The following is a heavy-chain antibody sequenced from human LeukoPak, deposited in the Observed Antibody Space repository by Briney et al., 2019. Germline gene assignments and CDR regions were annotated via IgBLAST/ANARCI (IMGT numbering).Heavy chain of an antibody. V-gene: IGHV4-39*07. Sequence: KPSETLSLTCTVSGGSISSSSYYWGWIRQPPGKGLEWIGSIYYSGSTYYNPSLKSRVTISVDTSKNQFSLKLSSVTAADTAVYYCARGLDCSSTSCYLGFGYWGQGTLVTVSS. CDR3: ARGLDCSSTSCYLGFGY. D-gene: IGHD2-2*01. J-gene: IGHJ4*02. CDR2: IYYSGST. CDR1: GGSISSSSYY.